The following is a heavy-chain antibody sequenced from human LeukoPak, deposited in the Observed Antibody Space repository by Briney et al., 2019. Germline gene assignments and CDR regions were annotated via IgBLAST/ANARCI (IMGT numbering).Heavy chain of an antibody. Sequence: SVKVSCKASGGTFSSYAISWVRQAPGQGLEWMGGIIPIFGTANYAQKFQGRVTITTDESTSTAYMELSSLRSEDTAVYYCTAGDCSSLLGAYWGQGTLVTVSS. V-gene: IGHV1-69*05. D-gene: IGHD2-15*01. J-gene: IGHJ4*02. CDR3: TAGDCSSLLGAY. CDR1: GGTFSSYA. CDR2: IIPIFGTA.